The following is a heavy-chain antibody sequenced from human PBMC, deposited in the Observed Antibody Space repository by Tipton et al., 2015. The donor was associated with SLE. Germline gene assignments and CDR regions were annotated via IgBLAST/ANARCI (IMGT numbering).Heavy chain of an antibody. CDR1: GGSISSHY. Sequence: GLVKPSETLSLTCTVSGGSISSHYWSWIRQPPGKGLEWIGYIYYSGSTNYNPSLKSRVTISVDTSKNQFSLKLSSATAADTAVYYCARKVVQGVDYYYYGMDVWGQGTTVTVSS. V-gene: IGHV4-59*11. CDR2: IYYSGST. J-gene: IGHJ6*02. D-gene: IGHD3-10*01. CDR3: ARKVVQGVDYYYYGMDV.